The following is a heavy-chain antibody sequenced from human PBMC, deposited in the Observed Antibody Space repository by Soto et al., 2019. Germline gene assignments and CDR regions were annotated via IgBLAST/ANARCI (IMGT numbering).Heavy chain of an antibody. V-gene: IGHV4-59*01. CDR1: GASIRSYG. D-gene: IGHD6-13*01. CDR2: VYYTGTT. CDR3: ARDLAAVPRAFDY. J-gene: IGHJ4*02. Sequence: PSETLYLTSTVSGASIRSYGYFWGRKRPGKGLEWIGSVYYTGTTDYNPSLKSRVTISVDTSKTQFSLNLRSVTAADTAVYYCARDLAAVPRAFDYWGRGTRVTVSS.